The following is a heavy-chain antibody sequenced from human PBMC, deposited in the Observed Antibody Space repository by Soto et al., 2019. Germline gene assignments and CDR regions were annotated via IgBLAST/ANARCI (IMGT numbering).Heavy chain of an antibody. CDR3: AKFRTDSDY. Sequence: GGSLRLSCAASGFTFSSYAMSWVRQAPGKGLEWISLISGSGSGTFYADSVKGRFTISRDNSKNSLYLQMNSLRAEDTAIYYCAKFRTDSDYWGQGTLVTVSS. V-gene: IGHV3-23*01. CDR2: ISGSGSGT. J-gene: IGHJ4*02. CDR1: GFTFSSYA.